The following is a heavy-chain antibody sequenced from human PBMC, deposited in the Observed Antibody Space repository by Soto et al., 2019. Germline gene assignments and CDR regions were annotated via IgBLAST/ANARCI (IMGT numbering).Heavy chain of an antibody. CDR2: INPNGGST. CDR3: TRGLASGDY. D-gene: IGHD6-6*01. CDR1: GYIFTNFD. J-gene: IGHJ4*02. V-gene: IGHV1-46*03. Sequence: QVQLVQPGAEVKKPGASVKFYCKASGYIFTNFDIHWVRQAPGQGLEWIGIINPNGGSTNYAQNCQVSVTMTRDTATSTVDMDLSSLRAEDTAVYYCTRGLASGDYWGQVTLSTVSS.